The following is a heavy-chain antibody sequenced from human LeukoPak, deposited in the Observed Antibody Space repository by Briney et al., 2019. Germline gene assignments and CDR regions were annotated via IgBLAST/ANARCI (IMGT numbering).Heavy chain of an antibody. CDR2: ISYDGGNK. CDR3: AKGGGSGYGSGSLSN. CDR1: RFDFIAYG. V-gene: IGHV3-30*18. Sequence: GGSLRLSCAASRFDFIAYGMHWVRHAPGTGLEWVAVISYDGGNKYYAESVKGRFTISRDNSKNTLYLQMNSLRPEDTAVYYCAKGGGSGYGSGSLSNWGQGALVTVSS. D-gene: IGHD3-10*01. J-gene: IGHJ4*02.